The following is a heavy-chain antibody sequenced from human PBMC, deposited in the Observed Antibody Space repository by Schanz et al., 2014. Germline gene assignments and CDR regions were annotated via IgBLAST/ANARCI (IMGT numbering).Heavy chain of an antibody. V-gene: IGHV3-48*01. Sequence: VQLVESGGGLVQPRGSLRLSCAASEFSFSSFGRNWVRQAPGKGLEWVSYISSSSSTIYYADSVKGRFTISRDNAKNSLYLQMNSLRAEDTGVYYCARGREVVAKIFDVWGQGTMVTVSS. J-gene: IGHJ3*01. D-gene: IGHD3-22*01. CDR1: EFSFSSFG. CDR3: ARGREVVAKIFDV. CDR2: ISSSSSTI.